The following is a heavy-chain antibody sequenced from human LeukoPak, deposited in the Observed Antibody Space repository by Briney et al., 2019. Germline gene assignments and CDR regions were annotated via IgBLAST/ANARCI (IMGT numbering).Heavy chain of an antibody. CDR1: GFSFRNYA. V-gene: IGHV3-23*01. J-gene: IGHJ3*02. Sequence: PGGSLRLSCAASGFSFRNYAISWVRQAPGKGLEWVSSISGSGGSTYSADSVKGRFTISRENSNNTLYLQMNSLRADDTAMYYCAKDSEATITPLSAFDIWGRGTMVTVSS. D-gene: IGHD4-23*01. CDR3: AKDSEATITPLSAFDI. CDR2: ISGSGGST.